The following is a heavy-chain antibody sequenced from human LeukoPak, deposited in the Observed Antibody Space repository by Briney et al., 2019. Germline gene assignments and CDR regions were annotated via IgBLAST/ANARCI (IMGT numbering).Heavy chain of an antibody. CDR1: GGSFSVYY. J-gene: IGHJ6*02. Sequence: SQTLSLTCAVYGGSFSVYYWGLLRQPPATALAWIGAIIHSVGTNYNPSLKSRVTISVDTSKNQFSLKLSSVTAADTAVYYCARGRYDFWSGWRASSYYYYGMDVWGQGTTVTVSS. CDR2: IIHSVGT. V-gene: IGHV4-34*01. CDR3: ARGRYDFWSGWRASSYYYYGMDV. D-gene: IGHD3-3*01.